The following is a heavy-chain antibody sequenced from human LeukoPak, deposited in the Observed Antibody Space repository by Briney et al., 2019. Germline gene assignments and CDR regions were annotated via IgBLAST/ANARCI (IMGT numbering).Heavy chain of an antibody. CDR3: ARVGRPESFYYYYMDV. J-gene: IGHJ6*03. V-gene: IGHV4-34*01. Sequence: SETLSLTCAVYDGSFSGYYWSWIRQPPGKGLEWIGEINHSGSTNYNPSLKSRVTMSVDTSKRQFSLKLSSVTAADTAVYYCARVGRPESFYYYYMDVWGKGTTVTVSS. CDR2: INHSGST. D-gene: IGHD1-26*01. CDR1: DGSFSGYY.